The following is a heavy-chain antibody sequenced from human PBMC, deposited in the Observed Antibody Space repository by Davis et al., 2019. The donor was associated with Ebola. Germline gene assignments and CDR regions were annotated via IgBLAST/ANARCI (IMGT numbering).Heavy chain of an antibody. CDR2: VRYDGSDK. J-gene: IGHJ4*02. CDR3: AKQDDSGWYGIDEY. CDR1: GFTFSSYG. D-gene: IGHD6-19*01. V-gene: IGHV3-30*02. Sequence: GESLKISCAASGFTFSSYGMYWVRQAPGKGLEWVAFVRYDGSDKYYGDSVKGRFTISRDNSKNTLYLHMNSLRPDDTALYYCAKQDDSGWYGIDEYWGQGTLVTVSS.